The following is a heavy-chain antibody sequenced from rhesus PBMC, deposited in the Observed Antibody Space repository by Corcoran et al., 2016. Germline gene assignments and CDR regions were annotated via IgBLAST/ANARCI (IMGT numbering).Heavy chain of an antibody. V-gene: IGHV4-80*01. CDR1: GGSFSSYW. CDR2: INGNSGRT. D-gene: IGHD3-34*01. CDR3: ARWGGDYYDFPEYFEF. Sequence: QVQLQESGPGLVKPSETLSLTCAVSGGSFSSYWWSWIRQPPGKGLEGIGEINGNSGRTNYHPSLKSRVTISKDASKNQFSLKLSSVTAADTAVYYCARWGGDYYDFPEYFEFWGQGALVTVSS. J-gene: IGHJ1*01.